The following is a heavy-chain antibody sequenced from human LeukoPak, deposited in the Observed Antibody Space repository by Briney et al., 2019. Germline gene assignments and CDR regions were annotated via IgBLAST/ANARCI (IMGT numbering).Heavy chain of an antibody. CDR1: GFTFSRYR. CDR2: IRSSSSPI. D-gene: IGHD2-2*01. Sequence: GGSLRLSCAASGFTFSRYRMNWVRQAPGKGLEWVSYIRSSSSPIYYADSVKGRITISRDIAKNSLYVQRNSLRAEDTAVYYCARGAYCSSTSCYEGLYYYYGMDVWGQGTTVTVSS. CDR3: ARGAYCSSTSCYEGLYYYYGMDV. J-gene: IGHJ6*02. V-gene: IGHV3-48*01.